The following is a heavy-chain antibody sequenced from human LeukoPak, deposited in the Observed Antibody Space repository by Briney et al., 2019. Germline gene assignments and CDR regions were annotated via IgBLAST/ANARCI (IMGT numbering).Heavy chain of an antibody. D-gene: IGHD3-16*01. CDR3: AIGDAWGFDY. J-gene: IGHJ4*02. V-gene: IGHV4-34*01. Sequence: SETLSLTCAVYGGSFSGYYWSWIRQPPGKGLEWIGEINHSGSTNYNPSLKSRVTISVDTSKNQFSLKLSTVTAADTAAYYCAIGDAWGFDYWGQGTLVTVSS. CDR1: GGSFSGYY. CDR2: INHSGST.